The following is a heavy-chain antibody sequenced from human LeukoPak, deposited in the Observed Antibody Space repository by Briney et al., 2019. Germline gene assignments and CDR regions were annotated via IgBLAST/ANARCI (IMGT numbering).Heavy chain of an antibody. CDR2: IKGDESYK. V-gene: IGHV3-74*01. Sequence: GGSLRLSCAASGFTFRSHCMHWVRQAPGKGLVGVSRIKGDESYKKHADSVKGRFPISRDNAKNTLYLQMTSLISQDTAIYYCVRDGPVHNFDHWAQGTVVSVSS. CDR1: GFTFRSHC. CDR3: VRDGPVHNFDH. J-gene: IGHJ4*02. D-gene: IGHD5-24*01.